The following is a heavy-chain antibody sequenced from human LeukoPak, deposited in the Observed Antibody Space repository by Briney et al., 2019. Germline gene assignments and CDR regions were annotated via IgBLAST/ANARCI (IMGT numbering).Heavy chain of an antibody. D-gene: IGHD3-22*01. CDR1: GFTFSSYS. Sequence: GGSLRLSCAASGFTFSSYSMNWVRQAPGKGLEWVSYISSSSSTIYYADSVRGRFTISRDNSKNTLFLQMDGLRTEDTAVYYCARESRAHYFDSSGYPNLWGQGTLVTVSS. CDR3: ARESRAHYFDSSGYPNL. J-gene: IGHJ4*02. V-gene: IGHV3-48*01. CDR2: ISSSSSTI.